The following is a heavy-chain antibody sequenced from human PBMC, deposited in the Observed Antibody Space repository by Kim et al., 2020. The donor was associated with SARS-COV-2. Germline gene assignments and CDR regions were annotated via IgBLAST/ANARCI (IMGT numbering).Heavy chain of an antibody. CDR2: IYYSGST. V-gene: IGHV4-31*03. Sequence: SETLSLTCTVSGGSISSGGYYWSWIRQHPGKGLEWIGYIYYSGSTYYNPSLKRRVTISVDTSKNQFSLKLSSVTAADTAVYYCARDATQLGGTGWFDPWGQGTLVTVSS. J-gene: IGHJ5*02. CDR3: ARDATQLGGTGWFDP. D-gene: IGHD2-2*01. CDR1: GGSISSGGYY.